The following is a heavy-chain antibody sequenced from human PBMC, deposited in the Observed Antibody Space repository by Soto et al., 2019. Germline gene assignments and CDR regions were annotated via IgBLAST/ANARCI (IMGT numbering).Heavy chain of an antibody. V-gene: IGHV1-3*01. J-gene: IGHJ6*02. CDR1: GYTFSNFA. D-gene: IGHD3-10*01. CDR2: INPGNGNT. CDR3: ARAVARGVKTIYYYYGMDV. Sequence: ASVKVSCKASGYTFSNFAMHWVRQAPGQRLEWMGWINPGNGNTKYSLTFQGRVTITRDTSASTAYMELSSLRSEDTAVYYCARAVARGVKTIYYYYGMDVWGQGTTVTVSS.